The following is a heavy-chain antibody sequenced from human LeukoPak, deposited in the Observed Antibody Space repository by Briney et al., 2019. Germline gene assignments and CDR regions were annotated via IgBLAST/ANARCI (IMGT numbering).Heavy chain of an antibody. V-gene: IGHV3-21*01. Sequence: GSLRLSCAASGFTFSSYSMNWVRQAPGKGLEWVSSISSSSSYIYYADSVKGRFTISRDNAKNSLYLQMNSLRAEDTAVYYCARTYNWNPDAFDIWGQGTMVTVSS. D-gene: IGHD1-20*01. J-gene: IGHJ3*02. CDR1: GFTFSSYS. CDR2: ISSSSSYI. CDR3: ARTYNWNPDAFDI.